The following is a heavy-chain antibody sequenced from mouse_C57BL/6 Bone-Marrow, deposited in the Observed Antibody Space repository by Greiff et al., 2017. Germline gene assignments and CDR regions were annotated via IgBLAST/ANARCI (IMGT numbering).Heavy chain of an antibody. Sequence: QVQLQQPGAELVKPGASVKLSCKASGYTFTSYWMHWVKQRPGQGLEWIGMIHPNSGSTNYNEKFKSKATLTVDKSSSTAYMQLSSLTSEDSAIYYKARSMPYFYGSIFGSLAYWSRVTLLTVSA. CDR3: ARSMPYFYGSIFGSLAY. CDR2: IHPNSGST. V-gene: IGHV1-64*01. CDR1: GYTFTSYW. J-gene: IGHJ3*01. D-gene: IGHD1-1*01.